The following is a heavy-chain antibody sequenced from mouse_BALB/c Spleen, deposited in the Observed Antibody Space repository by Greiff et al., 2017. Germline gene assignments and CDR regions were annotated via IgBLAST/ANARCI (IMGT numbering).Heavy chain of an antibody. J-gene: IGHJ3*01. V-gene: IGHV3-2*02. CDR3: ARDGYDPFAY. Sequence: VQLQQSGPGLVKPSQSLSLTCTVTGYSITSDYAWNWIRQFPGNKLEWMGYISYSGSTSYNPSLKSRISITRDTSKNQFFLQLNSVTTEDTATYYCARDGYDPFAYWGQGTLVTVSA. D-gene: IGHD2-2*01. CDR2: ISYSGST. CDR1: GYSITSDYA.